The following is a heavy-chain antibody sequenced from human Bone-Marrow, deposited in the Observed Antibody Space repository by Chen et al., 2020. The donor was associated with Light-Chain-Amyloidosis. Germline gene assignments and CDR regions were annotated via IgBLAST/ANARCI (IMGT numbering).Heavy chain of an antibody. CDR2: IYPDDSDA. V-gene: IGHV5-51*01. J-gene: IGHJ4*02. Sequence: EVQLEQSGPEVKKPGESLKISCKGSGYTIPNYWIGWVRQMPGKGLEWMGVIYPDDSDARYSPSFEGQVTISADKSIPTAYLQWRSLKASDTAMYYCARRREGYNFDEGGQGTRGTVSS. D-gene: IGHD5-12*01. CDR1: GYTIPNYW. CDR3: ARRREGYNFDE.